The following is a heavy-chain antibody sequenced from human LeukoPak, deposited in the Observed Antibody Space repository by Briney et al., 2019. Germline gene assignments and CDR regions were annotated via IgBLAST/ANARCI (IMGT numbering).Heavy chain of an antibody. J-gene: IGHJ5*02. CDR1: GYTLTELS. CDR3: AIAQNWKAGWFDP. D-gene: IGHD1-1*01. CDR2: FDPEDGET. V-gene: IGHV1-24*01. Sequence: ASVNVSCKVSGYTLTELSMHWVRQAPGKGLEWMGGFDPEDGETIYAQKFQGRVTMTEDTPIDTTYMEVSSLRSEDTAVYFCAIAQNWKAGWFDPWGQGTLVTVSS.